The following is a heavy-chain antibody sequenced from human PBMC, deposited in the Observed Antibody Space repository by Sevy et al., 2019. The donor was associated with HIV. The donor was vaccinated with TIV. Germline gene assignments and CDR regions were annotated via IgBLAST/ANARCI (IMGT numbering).Heavy chain of an antibody. J-gene: IGHJ3*02. CDR3: ARGDGVYYDGSVYYPDGAFDI. D-gene: IGHD3-22*01. CDR1: GDSISNYF. Sequence: SETLSLTCTVSGDSISNYFWSWIRQPPGKGLEWIANVFDSGSTNYNPSLKSRVTISVDTFKNQFSLKLYSVTAADTAVYYCARGDGVYYDGSVYYPDGAFDIWGQRTMVTVSS. CDR2: VFDSGST. V-gene: IGHV4-59*01.